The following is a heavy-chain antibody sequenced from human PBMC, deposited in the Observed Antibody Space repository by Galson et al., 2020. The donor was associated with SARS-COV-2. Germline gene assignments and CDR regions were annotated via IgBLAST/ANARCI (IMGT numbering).Heavy chain of an antibody. V-gene: IGHV1-2*02. D-gene: IGHD3-10*01. CDR2: INPNSGGT. J-gene: IGHJ6*02. Sequence: ASVKVSCKASGYTFTGYYMHWVRQAPGQGLEWMGWINPNSGGTNYAQKLQGRVTMTRDTSISTAYMELSRLRSDDTAVYYCARLGSGSYYYYYGMDVWGQGTTVTVSS. CDR3: ARLGSGSYYYYYGMDV. CDR1: GYTFTGYY.